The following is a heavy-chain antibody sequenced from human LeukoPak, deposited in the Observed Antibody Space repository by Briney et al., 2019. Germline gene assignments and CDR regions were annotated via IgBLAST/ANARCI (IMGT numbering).Heavy chain of an antibody. J-gene: IGHJ4*02. Sequence: GGPLRLSCAASGFTFSSYAMSWVRQAPGKGLEWVSAISGSGGGTFYADSVKGRFTISRDNSKNSLYLQMNSLRAEDTAVYYCAKALGDYGDYGSVGYWGQGTLVTVSS. CDR2: ISGSGGGT. D-gene: IGHD4-17*01. CDR1: GFTFSSYA. CDR3: AKALGDYGDYGSVGY. V-gene: IGHV3-23*01.